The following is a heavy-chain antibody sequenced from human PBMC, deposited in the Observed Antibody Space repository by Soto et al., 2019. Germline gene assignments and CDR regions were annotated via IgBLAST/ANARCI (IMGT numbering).Heavy chain of an antibody. CDR3: ARGFMITCGGVIVPDFDY. V-gene: IGHV1-2*04. J-gene: IGHJ4*02. Sequence: QVQLVQSGAEVKKPGASVKVSCKASGYTFTGYYMHWVRQAPGQGLEWMGWINPNSGGTNYAQKFQGWVTMTRDTSISTAYMELSRLRSDDTAVYYCARGFMITCGGVIVPDFDYWGQGTLVTVSS. CDR1: GYTFTGYY. D-gene: IGHD3-16*02. CDR2: INPNSGGT.